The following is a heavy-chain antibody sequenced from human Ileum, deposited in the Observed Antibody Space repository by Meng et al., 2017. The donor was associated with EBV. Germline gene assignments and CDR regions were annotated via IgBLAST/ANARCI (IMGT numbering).Heavy chain of an antibody. D-gene: IGHD6-19*01. CDR1: GDSISSNSW. CDR2: IYHSGDS. J-gene: IGHJ4*02. V-gene: IGHV4-4*02. CDR3: ARDPIPVPGRNFDY. Sequence: QVHLEESGPGLVKPSGTLSLTCNVSGDSISSNSWWNWVRQPPGKGLEWIGDIYHSGDSNYNPSLKSRVTISLDNSNNQFSLTLSSVTAADTAVYYCARDPIPVPGRNFDYWGQGTLVTVSS.